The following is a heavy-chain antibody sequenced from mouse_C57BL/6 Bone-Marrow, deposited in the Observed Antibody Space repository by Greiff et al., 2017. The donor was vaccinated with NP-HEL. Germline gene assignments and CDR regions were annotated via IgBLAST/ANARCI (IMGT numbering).Heavy chain of an antibody. CDR2: IYPGDGDT. CDR3: ARPGPRYYFDY. CDR1: GYAFSSSW. Sequence: QVQLQQSGPELVKPGASVKISCKASGYAFSSSWMNWVKQRPGKGLEWIGRIYPGDGDTNYNGKLKGKATLTADKSSSTAYMQLSSLTSEDSAVYFCARPGPRYYFDYWGQGTTLTVSS. V-gene: IGHV1-82*01. J-gene: IGHJ2*01.